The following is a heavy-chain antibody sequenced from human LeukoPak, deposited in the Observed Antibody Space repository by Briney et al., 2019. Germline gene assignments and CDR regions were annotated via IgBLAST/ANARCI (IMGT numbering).Heavy chain of an antibody. D-gene: IGHD4-17*01. V-gene: IGHV4-34*01. CDR3: ASGPVNDYGDYLVLSHSI. CDR1: GGSFSGYY. Sequence: SETLSLTCAVYGGSFSGYYWSWIRQPPGKGLEWIGEINHSGSTNYNPSLKSRVTISVDTSKNQFSLKLSSVTAADTAVYYCASGPVNDYGDYLVLSHSIWGQGTLVTVSS. CDR2: INHSGST. J-gene: IGHJ4*02.